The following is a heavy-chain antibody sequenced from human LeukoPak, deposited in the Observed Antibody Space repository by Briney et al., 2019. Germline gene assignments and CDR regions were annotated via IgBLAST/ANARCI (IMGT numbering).Heavy chain of an antibody. Sequence: PGGSLRLSCAASGLTFSNAWMSWVRQAPGKGLEWVGRIKSKTDGGTTDYGAPVKGRFTISRDDSKNTVYLQMNSLRTEDTAVYYCGLGSGRSDFDYWGQGTLVTVSS. D-gene: IGHD3-10*01. V-gene: IGHV3-15*01. CDR1: GLTFSNAW. CDR3: GLGSGRSDFDY. CDR2: IKSKTDGGTT. J-gene: IGHJ4*02.